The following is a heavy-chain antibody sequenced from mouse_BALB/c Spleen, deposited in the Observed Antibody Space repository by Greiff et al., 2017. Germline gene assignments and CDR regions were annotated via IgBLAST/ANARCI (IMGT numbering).Heavy chain of an antibody. J-gene: IGHJ4*01. CDR3: ARNSSGYAMDY. V-gene: IGHV1-14*01. CDR1: GYTFTSYV. CDR2: INPYNDGT. D-gene: IGHD3-1*01. Sequence: EVKLVESGPELVKPGASVKMSCKASGYTFTSYVMHWVKQKPGQGLEWIGYINPYNDGTKYNEKFKGKATLTSDKSSSTAYMELSSLTSEDSAVYYCARNSSGYAMDYWGQGTSVTVSS.